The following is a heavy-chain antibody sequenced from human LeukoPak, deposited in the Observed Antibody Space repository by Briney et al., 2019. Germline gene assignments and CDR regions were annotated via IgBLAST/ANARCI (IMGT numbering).Heavy chain of an antibody. J-gene: IGHJ4*02. CDR2: ISYDGSNK. CDR1: GFTFSSYA. V-gene: IGHV3-30-3*01. D-gene: IGHD3-10*01. CDR3: AGEGAMVRGVINFDY. Sequence: GGSLRLSCAASGFTFSSYAMHWVRQAPGKGLEWVAVISYDGSNKYYADSVKGRFTISRDNSKNTLYLQMNSLRAEDTAVYYCAGEGAMVRGVINFDYWGQGTLVTVSS.